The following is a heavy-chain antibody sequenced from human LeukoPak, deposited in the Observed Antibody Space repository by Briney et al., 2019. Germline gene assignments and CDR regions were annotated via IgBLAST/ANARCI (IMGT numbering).Heavy chain of an antibody. CDR1: GFTFSSYA. Sequence: GGSLRLSCAASGFTFSSYAMSWVRQAPGKGLAWVSTISGGSGSTYCAGSVKGRFTISRDNSKNTLYLQMNSLRAEDTAVYYCARERVRAGDVYYGMDVWGQGTTVTVSS. V-gene: IGHV3-23*01. CDR3: ARERVRAGDVYYGMDV. D-gene: IGHD3-16*01. CDR2: ISGGSGST. J-gene: IGHJ6*02.